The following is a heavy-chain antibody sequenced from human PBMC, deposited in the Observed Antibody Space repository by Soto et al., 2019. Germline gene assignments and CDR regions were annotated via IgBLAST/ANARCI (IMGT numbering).Heavy chain of an antibody. Sequence: QVQLLESGPGLVKASETLSLTCSISGGSISSGGYYWSWVRQRPGKGLEWIGYVYFNENTYYNPSLRSRVNISVGTSKSQFSLRLSSVTAADAAVYYCARQITMPRGIDLWGQGTTVTVAS. V-gene: IGHV4-31*03. CDR1: GGSISSGGYY. CDR2: VYFNENT. CDR3: ARQITMPRGIDL. D-gene: IGHD2-2*01. J-gene: IGHJ6*02.